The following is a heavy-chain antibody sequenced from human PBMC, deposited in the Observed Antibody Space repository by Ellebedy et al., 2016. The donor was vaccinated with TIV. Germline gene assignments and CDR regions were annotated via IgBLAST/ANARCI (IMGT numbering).Heavy chain of an antibody. CDR2: ISYDGSDK. CDR1: GFTFSAYG. D-gene: IGHD4-17*01. J-gene: IGHJ4*02. V-gene: IGHV3-30*18. CDR3: AKDSAVTTWAAVFDY. Sequence: GGSLRLSCGASGFTFSAYGMHWVRQAPGKGLEWVAGISYDGSDKSYAGSVKGRFTVSSDTSKNTLYLQMKSLRPDDTAIYYCAKDSAVTTWAAVFDYWGQGALVTVSS.